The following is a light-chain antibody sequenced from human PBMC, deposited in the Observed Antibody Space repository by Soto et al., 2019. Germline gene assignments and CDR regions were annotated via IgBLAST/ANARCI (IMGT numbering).Light chain of an antibody. V-gene: IGKV3D-20*02. CDR1: QSVSSSY. J-gene: IGKJ5*01. CDR2: DVS. Sequence: EIVLTQSPGTLSLSPGERATLSCRASQSVSSSYLAWYQQKPGQAPRLLIFDVSTRATGIPARFSGSGSGTEFTLTISSLQSEDFAVYYCQQRNNWPPITFGQGTRLEIK. CDR3: QQRNNWPPIT.